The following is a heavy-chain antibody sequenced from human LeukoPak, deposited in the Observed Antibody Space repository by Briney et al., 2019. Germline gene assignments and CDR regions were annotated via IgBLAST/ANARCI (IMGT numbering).Heavy chain of an antibody. V-gene: IGHV1-2*02. D-gene: IGHD4-17*01. CDR1: GYTFTGYY. Sequence: ASVKVSCKASGYTFTGYYMHWVRQAPGQGLEWMGWINPNSGATNYAQKFQGRVTMTRDTSISTAYMELSRLRSDDTAVYYCARPVRAIGVYYYYYYGMDVWGQGTTVTVSS. CDR2: INPNSGAT. CDR3: ARPVRAIGVYYYYYYGMDV. J-gene: IGHJ6*02.